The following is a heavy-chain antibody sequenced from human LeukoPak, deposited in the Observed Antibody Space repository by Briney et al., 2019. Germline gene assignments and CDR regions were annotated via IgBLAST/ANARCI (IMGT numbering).Heavy chain of an antibody. J-gene: IGHJ4*02. Sequence: ESGPTLVNPTQTLTLTRTFSGFSLSTSGVGVGWIRQPPGKALEWLALIYWDDDKRYSPSLKSRLTITKDTSKNQVVLTMTNMDPVDTATYYCAHIVTTVATVDYWGQGTLVTVSS. CDR1: GFSLSTSGVG. CDR2: IYWDDDK. V-gene: IGHV2-5*02. CDR3: AHIVTTVATVDY. D-gene: IGHD4-23*01.